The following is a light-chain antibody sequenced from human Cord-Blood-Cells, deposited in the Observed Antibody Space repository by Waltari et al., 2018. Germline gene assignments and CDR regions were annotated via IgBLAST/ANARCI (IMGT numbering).Light chain of an antibody. CDR3: QQRSNWPPWT. V-gene: IGKV3-11*01. CDR2: DAS. CDR1: QSFSSY. J-gene: IGKJ1*01. Sequence: EIVLTQSPATLSLSPGERATPSRRASQSFSSYLAWYQQKPAQAPRLLIYDASNSATGIPARFSGSGSGTDFTLTISSLEPEDFAVYYCQQRSNWPPWTFGQGTKVEIK.